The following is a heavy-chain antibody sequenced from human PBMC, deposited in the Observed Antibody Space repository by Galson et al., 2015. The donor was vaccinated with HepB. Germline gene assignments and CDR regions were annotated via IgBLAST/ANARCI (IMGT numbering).Heavy chain of an antibody. V-gene: IGHV3-30*02. CDR3: GKDSAVSGTLDY. J-gene: IGHJ4*02. Sequence: SLRLSCAASGFTFSSYDMHWVRQAPGKGLEWVAFIRYDGSNKYYVDSVKGRFTIFRDNSKNAVYLQMNSLRPEDTAVYDCGKDSAVSGTLDYWGQGTLVTVSS. CDR1: GFTFSSYD. CDR2: IRYDGSNK. D-gene: IGHD1-26*01.